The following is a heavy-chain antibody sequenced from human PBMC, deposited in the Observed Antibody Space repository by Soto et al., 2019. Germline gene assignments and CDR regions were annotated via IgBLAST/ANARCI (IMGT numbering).Heavy chain of an antibody. CDR3: ARDRVEFDY. Sequence: ASVKVSCKASGYTFTSYGISWVRQAPGQGLEWMGIINPASGTTYYAQKFQGRITMTRDTSTSTVYVELSSLRSDDTAVYYCARDRVEFDYWGQGTLVTVSS. J-gene: IGHJ4*02. CDR1: GYTFTSYG. D-gene: IGHD2-15*01. V-gene: IGHV1-18*04. CDR2: INPASGTT.